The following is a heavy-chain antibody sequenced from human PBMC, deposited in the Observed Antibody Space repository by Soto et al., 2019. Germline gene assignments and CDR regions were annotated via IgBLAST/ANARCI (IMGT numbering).Heavy chain of an antibody. CDR2: ISWNSGSI. Sequence: EVQLVESGGGLVQPGRSLRLSCAASGFTFDDYAMHWVRQAPGKGLEWVSGISWNSGSIGYADSVKGRFTISRDNAKKSLYLQMNSLRAEDTALYYCAKGDVVVPAASYFDYWGQGTLVTVSS. J-gene: IGHJ4*02. V-gene: IGHV3-9*01. CDR1: GFTFDDYA. CDR3: AKGDVVVPAASYFDY. D-gene: IGHD2-2*01.